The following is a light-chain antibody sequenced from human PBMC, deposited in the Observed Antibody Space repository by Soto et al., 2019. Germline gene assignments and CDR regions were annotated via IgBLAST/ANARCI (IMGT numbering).Light chain of an antibody. V-gene: IGKV3-20*01. CDR3: QQYGSSPCT. J-gene: IGKJ2*02. Sequence: EIVLTQSPCTLSLSPGDRATLSCRASQSVSSSYLAWYQQKPGQAPRLLIYGASSRATGNPDRFSGSGSGTDFTLTISRLEPEDCAVYYCQQYGSSPCTFGQGTKLEIK. CDR2: GAS. CDR1: QSVSSSY.